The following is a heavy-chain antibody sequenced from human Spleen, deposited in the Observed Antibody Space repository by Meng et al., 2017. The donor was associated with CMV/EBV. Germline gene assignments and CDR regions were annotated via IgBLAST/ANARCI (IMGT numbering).Heavy chain of an antibody. CDR2: ISWNSGSI. D-gene: IGHD5-18*01. V-gene: IGHV3-9*01. CDR3: AKDSSFGLVVAHYGMDV. J-gene: IGHJ6*02. Sequence: SLKISCTASGFTFSSYTMNWVRQAPGKGLEWVSGISWNSGSIAYADSVKGRFTISRDNAKNSLYLQMNSLRAEDTALYYCAKDSSFGLVVAHYGMDVWGQGTTVTVSS. CDR1: GFTFSSYT.